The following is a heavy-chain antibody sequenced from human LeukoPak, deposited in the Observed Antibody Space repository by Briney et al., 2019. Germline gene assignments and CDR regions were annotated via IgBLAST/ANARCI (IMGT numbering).Heavy chain of an antibody. CDR3: ARDGDCSGGSCYSYYYYGMDV. D-gene: IGHD2-15*01. V-gene: IGHV3-66*01. CDR1: GFTVSSNY. J-gene: IGHJ6*02. CDR2: IYSGGST. Sequence: PGGSLRLSCAASGFTVSSNYMSWVRQAPGKGLEWVSVIYSGGSTYYADSVKGRFTISRDNSKNTLYLQMNSLRAEDTAVYYCARDGDCSGGSCYSYYYYGMDVWGQGTTVTVSS.